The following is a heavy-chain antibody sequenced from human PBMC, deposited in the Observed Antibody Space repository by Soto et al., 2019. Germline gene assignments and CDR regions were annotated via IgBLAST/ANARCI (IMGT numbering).Heavy chain of an antibody. V-gene: IGHV3-30*18. D-gene: IGHD1-26*01. CDR3: AKDISLVGATTFDY. CDR1: GFTFSSYG. J-gene: IGHJ4*02. Sequence: QVQLVESGGGVVQPGRSLRLSCAASGFTFSSYGMHWVRQAPGKGLEWVAVISYDGSNKYYADSVKGRFTISRDNSKNTLYLQMNSLRAEDTAVYYCAKDISLVGATTFDYWGQGTLVTVSS. CDR2: ISYDGSNK.